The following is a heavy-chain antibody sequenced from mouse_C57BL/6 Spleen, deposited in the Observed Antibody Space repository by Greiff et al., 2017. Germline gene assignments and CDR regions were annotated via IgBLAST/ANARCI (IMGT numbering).Heavy chain of an antibody. D-gene: IGHD1-1*01. CDR3: ARGITTVVATELDWDFDV. Sequence: QVQLQQSGAELVRPGTSVKMSCKASGYTFTNYWIGWAKQRPGHGLEWIGDIYPGGGYTNYNEKFKGKATLTADKSSSTAYMQCSSQTSEDAASYYCARGITTVVATELDWDFDVWGTGTTVTVSS. J-gene: IGHJ1*03. CDR2: IYPGGGYT. V-gene: IGHV1-63*01. CDR1: GYTFTNYW.